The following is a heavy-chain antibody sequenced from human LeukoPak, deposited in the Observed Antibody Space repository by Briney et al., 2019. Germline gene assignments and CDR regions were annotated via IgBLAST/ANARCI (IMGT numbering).Heavy chain of an antibody. D-gene: IGHD3-22*01. J-gene: IGHJ3*02. V-gene: IGHV1-69*13. CDR1: GGTFSIYA. Sequence: GASVKVSCKASGGTFSIYAISWVRQAPGQGLEWMGGIIPIFGTANYAQKFQGRVTITADESTSTAYMELSSLRSEDTAVYYCARFGGGRYYYDSSGPPDAFDIWGQGTMVTVSS. CDR3: ARFGGGRYYYDSSGPPDAFDI. CDR2: IIPIFGTA.